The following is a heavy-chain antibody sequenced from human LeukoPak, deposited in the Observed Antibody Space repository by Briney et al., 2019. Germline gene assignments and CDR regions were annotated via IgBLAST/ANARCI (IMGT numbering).Heavy chain of an antibody. D-gene: IGHD5-24*01. CDR1: GXXXTSYX. J-gene: IGHJ4*02. V-gene: IGHV1-18*01. CDR2: ISAYNGNT. Sequence: SGXXXTSYXXXXXRXAPGXXXEWXGWISAYNGNTNYAQTLQGRVTMTTDTSTSTAYMELRSLRSDDTAVYYCARDREMATPSPGYWGQGTLVTVSS. CDR3: ARDREMATPSPGY.